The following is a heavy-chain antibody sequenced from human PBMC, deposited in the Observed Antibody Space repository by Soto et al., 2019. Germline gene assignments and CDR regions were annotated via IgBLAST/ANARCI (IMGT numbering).Heavy chain of an antibody. D-gene: IGHD5-12*01. V-gene: IGHV3-33*01. Sequence: VQLVESGGGKIQPGRSLRLTCAASGFTFSSYGMHWVRQAPGKGLEWVAVIWNDGTNKYYADSVKGRFSISRDNSKNTLYLQMNSLRAEDTAVYYCARDLVLYSGYDLDNGFDPWGQGTLVTVSS. CDR3: ARDLVLYSGYDLDNGFDP. CDR2: IWNDGTNK. CDR1: GFTFSSYG. J-gene: IGHJ5*02.